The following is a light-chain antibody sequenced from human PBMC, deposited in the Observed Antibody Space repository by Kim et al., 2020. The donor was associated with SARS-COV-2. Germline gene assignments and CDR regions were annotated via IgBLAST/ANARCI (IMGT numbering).Light chain of an antibody. J-gene: IGLJ2*01. Sequence: SVTISCPGSSSNSGSNYVYWYQQLPGTAPKLLIYGNKQRPSGVPDRFSGSKSGTSASLAISGLRSEDEADYYCAAWDDSLSGHVVFGGGTQLTVL. CDR3: AAWDDSLSGHVV. CDR2: GNK. CDR1: SSNSGSNY. V-gene: IGLV1-47*01.